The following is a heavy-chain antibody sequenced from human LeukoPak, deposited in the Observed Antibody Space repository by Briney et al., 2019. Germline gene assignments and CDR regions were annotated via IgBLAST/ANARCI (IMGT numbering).Heavy chain of an antibody. CDR2: ISSSSSYI. V-gene: IGHV3-21*01. CDR3: ARDPQAPAVAGSESFDY. CDR1: GFTFSSYS. D-gene: IGHD6-19*01. Sequence: PGGSLRLSCAASGFTFSSYSMNWVRQAPGKGLEWVSSISSSSSYIYYADSVKGRFTISRDNAKNTLYLQMNSLRAEDTAVYYCARDPQAPAVAGSESFDYWGQGTLVTVSS. J-gene: IGHJ4*02.